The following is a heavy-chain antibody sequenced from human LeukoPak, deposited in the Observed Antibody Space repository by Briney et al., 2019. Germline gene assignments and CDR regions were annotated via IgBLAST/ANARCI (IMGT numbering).Heavy chain of an antibody. V-gene: IGHV4-38-2*02. CDR1: GYSISSGYQ. J-gene: IGHJ5*02. Sequence: SETLSLTCGVSGYSISSGYQWAWIWQSPGKGLEGIGSIYHSGSAHYNPSLKRRVTISVETSKNQFSLNMYSVTAADTAVYYCARDPRWLTPDCTSTSCYENYFDPWGQGTLVTVSS. CDR3: ARDPRWLTPDCTSTSCYENYFDP. D-gene: IGHD2-2*01. CDR2: IYHSGSA.